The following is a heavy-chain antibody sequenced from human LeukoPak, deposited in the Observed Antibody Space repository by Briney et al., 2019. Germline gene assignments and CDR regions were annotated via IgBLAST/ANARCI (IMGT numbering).Heavy chain of an antibody. Sequence: GGSLRLSCATSGFTFSDYYMSWIRQAPGKGLEWVSYISSSGSTIYYADSVKGRFTISRDNAKNSLYLQMNSLRAEDTAVYYCARATYNWNLVYFDYWGQGTLVTVSS. CDR2: ISSSGSTI. V-gene: IGHV3-11*01. CDR1: GFTFSDYY. J-gene: IGHJ4*02. CDR3: ARATYNWNLVYFDY. D-gene: IGHD1-20*01.